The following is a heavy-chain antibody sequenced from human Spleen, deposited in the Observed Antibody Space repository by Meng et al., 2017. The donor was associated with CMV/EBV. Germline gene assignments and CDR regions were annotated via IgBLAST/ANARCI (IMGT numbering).Heavy chain of an antibody. J-gene: IGHJ3*02. CDR3: ASFYSSSSTDAFDI. CDR1: GYSFTNYW. V-gene: IGHV5-51*01. D-gene: IGHD6-6*01. CDR2: IYPGDSDT. Sequence: GGSLRLSCKGSGYSFTNYWIGWVRQMPGKGLEWMGIIYPGDSDTRYSPSFQGQVTISADKSISTAYLQWSSLKASDTAMYYCASFYSSSSTDAFDIWGQGTMVTVSS.